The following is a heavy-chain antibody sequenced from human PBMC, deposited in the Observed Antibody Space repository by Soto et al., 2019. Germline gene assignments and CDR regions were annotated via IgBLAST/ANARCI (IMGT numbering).Heavy chain of an antibody. Sequence: EVQLLESGGGLVQPGGSLRLSCAASGFTFSSYAMSGVRQAPGKGLEWVSAISGSGGSTYYADSVKGRFTISRDNSKNTLYLQMNSLRAEDTAVYYCAKDQNYYGSGSYYSASSDYWGQGTLVTVSS. J-gene: IGHJ4*02. CDR2: ISGSGGST. CDR1: GFTFSSYA. D-gene: IGHD3-10*01. CDR3: AKDQNYYGSGSYYSASSDY. V-gene: IGHV3-23*01.